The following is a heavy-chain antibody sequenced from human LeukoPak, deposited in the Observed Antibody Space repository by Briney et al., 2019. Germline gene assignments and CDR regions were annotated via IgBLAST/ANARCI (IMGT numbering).Heavy chain of an antibody. CDR1: GGSISSGSYY. Sequence: SETLSLTCTVSGGSISSGSYYWSWIRQPAGKGLEWIGCIFPSGSTNYNSSLKSRVTISVDTSKNQFSLKLSSVTAADTAVYYCARETSQKGAHYMDVWGKGTTVTISS. D-gene: IGHD3-16*01. J-gene: IGHJ6*03. V-gene: IGHV4-61*10. CDR3: ARETSQKGAHYMDV. CDR2: IFPSGST.